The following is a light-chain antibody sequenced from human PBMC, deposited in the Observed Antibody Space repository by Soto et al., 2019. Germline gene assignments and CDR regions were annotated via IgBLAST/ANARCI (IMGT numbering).Light chain of an antibody. V-gene: IGKV3-20*01. CDR1: QSVSNNY. CDR3: QQYGYSPWT. CDR2: VAS. Sequence: EIVLTQSPGTLSLSLGERATLSCRASQSVSNNYLAWYQQKPGQAPRLLIYVASSRATGAPDRFSGSESETDFTLTISRLEPEDSAVYYSQQYGYSPWTFGQGTKV. J-gene: IGKJ1*01.